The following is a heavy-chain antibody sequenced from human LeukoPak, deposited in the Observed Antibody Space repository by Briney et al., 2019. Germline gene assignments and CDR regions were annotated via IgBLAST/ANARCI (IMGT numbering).Heavy chain of an antibody. D-gene: IGHD2-2*01. V-gene: IGHV3-30*02. CDR3: AKDVPAAYFDY. Sequence: GGSLRLSCAASGFTFSSYAMHWVRQAPGKGLEWVAFVRYDESTKFYADSVEGRFTISRDNSKTTLYLQMNSLRAEDTAVYYCAKDVPAAYFDYWGQGTLVTVSS. CDR1: GFTFSSYA. J-gene: IGHJ4*02. CDR2: VRYDESTK.